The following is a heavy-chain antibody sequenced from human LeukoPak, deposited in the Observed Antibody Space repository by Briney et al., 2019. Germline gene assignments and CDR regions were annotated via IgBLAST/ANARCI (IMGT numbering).Heavy chain of an antibody. CDR2: IYYSGST. Sequence: PSETLSLTCTVSGGSISSSSYYWSWLRQPPGKGLEWIGYIYYSGSTNYNPSLKSRVTISVDTSKNQFSLKLSSVTAADTGVYYCASQGVRMWGPFDYWGQGTLVTVSS. D-gene: IGHD3-16*01. V-gene: IGHV4-61*05. CDR1: GGSISSSSYY. CDR3: ASQGVRMWGPFDY. J-gene: IGHJ4*02.